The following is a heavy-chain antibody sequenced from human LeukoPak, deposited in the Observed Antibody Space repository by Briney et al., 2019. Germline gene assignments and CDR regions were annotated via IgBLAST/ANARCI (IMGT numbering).Heavy chain of an antibody. V-gene: IGHV4-59*08. J-gene: IGHJ3*02. Sequence: SETLSLTCTVSGGSISSYYWSWIRQPPGKGLEWIGYIYYSGSTNYNPSLKSRVTISVDTSKNQFSLKLSSVTAADTAVYYCARHRWCSGGSCHSRAFDIWGQGTMVTVSS. CDR1: GGSISSYY. CDR2: IYYSGST. D-gene: IGHD2-15*01. CDR3: ARHRWCSGGSCHSRAFDI.